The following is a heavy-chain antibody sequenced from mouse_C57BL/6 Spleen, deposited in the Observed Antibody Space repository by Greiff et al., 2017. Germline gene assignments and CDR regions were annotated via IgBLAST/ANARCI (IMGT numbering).Heavy chain of an antibody. CDR3: ARNYGSSYWYFDV. CDR1: GYTFTDYN. Sequence: DVKLQESGPELVKPGASVKIPCKASGYTFTDYNMDWVKQSHGKSLEWIGDINPNNGGPIYNQKFKGKATLTLDKSSSTAYMELRSLTSEDTAVYYCARNYGSSYWYFDVWGTGTTVTVSS. V-gene: IGHV1-18*01. J-gene: IGHJ1*03. CDR2: INPNNGGP. D-gene: IGHD1-1*01.